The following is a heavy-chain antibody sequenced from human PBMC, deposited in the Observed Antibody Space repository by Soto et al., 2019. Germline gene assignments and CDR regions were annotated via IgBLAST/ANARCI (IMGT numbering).Heavy chain of an antibody. Sequence: EVQLVESGGGLVKPGGSLRLSCAASGFTFSSYSMNWVRQAPGKGLEWVSSISSSSSYIYYADSVKDRFTISRDNAKNSLYLQMNSLRAEDTAVYYCARDEIGLKFLGYCSGGSCTPLGYWGQGTLVTVSS. V-gene: IGHV3-21*01. CDR3: ARDEIGLKFLGYCSGGSCTPLGY. CDR1: GFTFSSYS. D-gene: IGHD2-15*01. J-gene: IGHJ4*02. CDR2: ISSSSSYI.